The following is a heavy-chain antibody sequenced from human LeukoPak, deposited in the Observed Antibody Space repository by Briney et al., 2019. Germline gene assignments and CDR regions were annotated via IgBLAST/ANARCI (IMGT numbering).Heavy chain of an antibody. Sequence: SVKVSFKASGGTFSSYAISWVRQAPGQGLEWMGGIIPIFGTANYAQKFQGRVTITTDESTSTAYMELSSLRSEDTAVYYCAVTTVVTTKRYYYYYMDVWGKGTTVTVSS. D-gene: IGHD4-23*01. V-gene: IGHV1-69*05. CDR2: IIPIFGTA. CDR1: GGTFSSYA. CDR3: AVTTVVTTKRYYYYYMDV. J-gene: IGHJ6*03.